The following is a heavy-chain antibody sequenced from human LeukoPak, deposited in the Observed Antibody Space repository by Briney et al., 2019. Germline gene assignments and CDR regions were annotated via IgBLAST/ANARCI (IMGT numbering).Heavy chain of an antibody. J-gene: IGHJ5*02. V-gene: IGHV4-39*07. CDR2: INHSGST. D-gene: IGHD3-10*01. CDR3: ARGLGTFDP. CDR1: GGSISSGSYY. Sequence: NPSETLSLTCTVSGGSISSGSYYWSWIRQPPGKGLEWIGEINHSGSTNYNPSLKSRVTISVDTSKNQFSLKLSSVTAADTAVYYCARGLGTFDPWGQGTLVTVSS.